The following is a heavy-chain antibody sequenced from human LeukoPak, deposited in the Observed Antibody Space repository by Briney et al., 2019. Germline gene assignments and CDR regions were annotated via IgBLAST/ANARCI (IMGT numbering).Heavy chain of an antibody. CDR3: ARSRGYYDFWSGYHTYAFDI. J-gene: IGHJ3*02. CDR2: IYTSGST. Sequence: PSETLSLTCTVSGGSISSYYWSWIRQPAGKGLGWIGRIYTSGSTNYNPSLKSRVTISVDTPKNQFSLKLSSVTAADTAVYYCARSRGYYDFWSGYHTYAFDIWGQGTMVTVSS. D-gene: IGHD3-3*01. V-gene: IGHV4-4*07. CDR1: GGSISSYY.